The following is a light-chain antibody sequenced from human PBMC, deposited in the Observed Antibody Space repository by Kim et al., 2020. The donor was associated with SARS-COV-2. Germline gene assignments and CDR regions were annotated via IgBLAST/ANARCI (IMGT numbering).Light chain of an antibody. CDR1: NYNVGSNY. CDR3: AAWDDSLGGHV. Sequence: GQRVTISCSGSNYNVGSNYVYWYKQFPGMAPKALVYRNDQRPAGVPDRVSGSKSGTSASLAISGLRSDDEADYYCAAWDDSLGGHVFGGGTQLTVL. CDR2: RND. V-gene: IGLV1-47*01. J-gene: IGLJ2*01.